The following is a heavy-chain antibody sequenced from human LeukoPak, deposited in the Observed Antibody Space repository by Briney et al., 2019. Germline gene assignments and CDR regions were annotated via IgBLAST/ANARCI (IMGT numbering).Heavy chain of an antibody. CDR3: AREGEA. J-gene: IGHJ5*02. CDR1: GYTFTSYY. CDR2: INPSGGST. D-gene: IGHD2-21*01. V-gene: IGHV1-46*01. Sequence: ASVKVSCKASGYTFTSYYLYWVRQAPGQGLEWMGIINPSGGSTNYAQKFQGRVTITADGSTSTAYMELSSLRSEDTAVYYCAREGEAWGQGTLVTVSS.